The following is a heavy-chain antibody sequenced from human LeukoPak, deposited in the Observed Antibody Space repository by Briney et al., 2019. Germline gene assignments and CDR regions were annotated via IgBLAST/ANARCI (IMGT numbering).Heavy chain of an antibody. Sequence: ASVKVSRKASGGTFSSYAIRWVRQAPGQGLEWMGRIIPILGIANYAQKFQGRVTITADKSTSTAYMELSSLRSEDTAVYYCARDKYYYDSSGYYHGYYWGQGTLVTVSS. V-gene: IGHV1-69*04. CDR2: IIPILGIA. J-gene: IGHJ4*02. D-gene: IGHD3-22*01. CDR3: ARDKYYYDSSGYYHGYY. CDR1: GGTFSSYA.